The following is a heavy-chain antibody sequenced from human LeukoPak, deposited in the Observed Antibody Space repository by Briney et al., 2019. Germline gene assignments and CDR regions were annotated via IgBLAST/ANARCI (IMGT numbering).Heavy chain of an antibody. CDR3: ARKVPDYYMDV. D-gene: IGHD2-2*01. Sequence: SETLSLTCTVSGGSISSYYWSWIRQPAGKGLEWIGLIYTSGSTSYNPSLMSRVTLSVDTSKNQFSLKLSSVTAADTAVYYCARKVPDYYMDVWGKGTTDTVSS. J-gene: IGHJ6*03. CDR1: GGSISSYY. V-gene: IGHV4-4*07. CDR2: IYTSGST.